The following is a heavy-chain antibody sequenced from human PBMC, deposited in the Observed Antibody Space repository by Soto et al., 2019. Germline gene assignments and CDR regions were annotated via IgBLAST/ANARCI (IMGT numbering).Heavy chain of an antibody. CDR2: IDWDDDK. J-gene: IGHJ4*02. CDR1: GFSLSTSGMC. V-gene: IGHV2-70*11. Sequence: SGPTLVNPSQTLTLTCTFSGFSLSTSGMCVSWIRQPPGKALEWLARIDWDDDKYYSTSLKTRLTISKDTSKNQVVLTMTNMDPVDTATYYCARILTDEYSSSSYPDYWGQGTLVTVSS. D-gene: IGHD6-6*01. CDR3: ARILTDEYSSSSYPDY.